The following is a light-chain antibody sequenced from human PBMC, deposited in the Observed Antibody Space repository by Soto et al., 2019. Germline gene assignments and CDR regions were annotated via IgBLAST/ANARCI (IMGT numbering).Light chain of an antibody. Sequence: QSVLTQPPSVSAAPGQKVTISCSGSSSNIGDNYVSWYQQLPGTAPKLLIYDHNKRPSGIPDRFSGSKSGTSATLGITGLQAGDEADYYCGTWDSSLRDVVFGGGTKVTVL. CDR3: GTWDSSLRDVV. CDR1: SSNIGDNY. V-gene: IGLV1-51*01. CDR2: DHN. J-gene: IGLJ2*01.